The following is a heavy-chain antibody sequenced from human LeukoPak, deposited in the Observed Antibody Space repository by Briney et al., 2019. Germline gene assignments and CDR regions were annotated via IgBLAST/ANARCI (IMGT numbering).Heavy chain of an antibody. J-gene: IGHJ4*02. CDR1: GYTLTGYY. CDR3: ARDRVYGGNDFDY. D-gene: IGHD4-23*01. CDR2: INPNSGDT. Sequence: GESLKISCKGSGYTLTGYYIHWVRQAPGQGLEWTGRINPNSGDTHSAQKFQGRVTMTRDTSISTAYMELSRLRSDDTALYYCARDRVYGGNDFDYWGQGTLVTVSS. V-gene: IGHV1-2*06.